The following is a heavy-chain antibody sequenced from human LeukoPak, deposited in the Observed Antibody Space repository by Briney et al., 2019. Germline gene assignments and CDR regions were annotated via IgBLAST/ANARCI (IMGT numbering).Heavy chain of an antibody. J-gene: IGHJ4*02. CDR1: GFTFSSYS. CDR3: AIFKAKYSSGQTQFDY. CDR2: ISSSSYI. D-gene: IGHD6-19*01. V-gene: IGHV3-21*01. Sequence: GGSLRLSCAASGFTFSSYSMNWVRQAPGKGLEWVSSISSSSYIYYADSVKGRFTISRDNAKNSLYLQMNSLRAEDTAVYYCAIFKAKYSSGQTQFDYWGQGTLVTVSS.